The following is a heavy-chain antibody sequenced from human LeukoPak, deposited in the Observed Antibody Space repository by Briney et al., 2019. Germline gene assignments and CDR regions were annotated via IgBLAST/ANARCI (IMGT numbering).Heavy chain of an antibody. Sequence: GGSLRLSCAASGFTFSSHWMHWVRQAPGKGLVWVSRINSDGSSISYADSVKGRFTISRDNAKNTLYLQMNSLRAEDTAVYYCAKSHYYDILTGYYSVVGYYFDYWGQGTLVTVSS. J-gene: IGHJ4*02. CDR3: AKSHYYDILTGYYSVVGYYFDY. CDR1: GFTFSSHW. D-gene: IGHD3-9*01. V-gene: IGHV3-74*01. CDR2: INSDGSSI.